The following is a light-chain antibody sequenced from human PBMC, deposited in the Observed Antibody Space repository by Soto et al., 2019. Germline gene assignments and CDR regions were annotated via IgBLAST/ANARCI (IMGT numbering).Light chain of an antibody. CDR1: NIGSKS. CDR2: YDN. J-gene: IGLJ3*02. CDR3: QVWDISSGHVV. Sequence: SYELTQPPSVSVAPGKTASVACGGSNIGSKSVNWYQKKSGQAPVLVMYYDNDRPSGIPERFSGSNSGNTATLTISRVEARDEADYYCQVWDISSGHVVFGGGTKLTVL. V-gene: IGLV3-21*01.